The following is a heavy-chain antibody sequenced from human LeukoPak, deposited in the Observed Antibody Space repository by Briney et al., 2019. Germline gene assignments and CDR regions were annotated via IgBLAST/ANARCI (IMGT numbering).Heavy chain of an antibody. J-gene: IGHJ6*02. CDR3: ARVVVVPAAIFGTYYYYGMDV. CDR2: IYYSGST. D-gene: IGHD2-2*02. Sequence: SETLSLTCTVSGGSISSGDYYWSWIRQPPGKGLEWIGYIYYSGSTYYNPSLKSRVTISVDTSKNQFSLKLSSVTAADTAAYYCARVVVVPAAIFGTYYYYGMDVWGQGTTVTVSS. V-gene: IGHV4-30-4*01. CDR1: GGSISSGDYY.